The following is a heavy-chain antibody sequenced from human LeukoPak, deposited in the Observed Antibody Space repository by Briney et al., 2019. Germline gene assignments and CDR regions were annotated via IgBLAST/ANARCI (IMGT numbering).Heavy chain of an antibody. J-gene: IGHJ5*02. Sequence: ASVKVSCKASGYTFTSYAMNWVRQAPGQGLEWMGWINTNTGNPTYAQGFTGRFVFSLDTSVSTAYLQISSLKAEDTAVYYCARVGRSRPQLDYGDYVLGPWGQGTLVTVSS. V-gene: IGHV7-4-1*02. CDR3: ARVGRSRPQLDYGDYVLGP. CDR1: GYTFTSYA. CDR2: INTNTGNP. D-gene: IGHD4-17*01.